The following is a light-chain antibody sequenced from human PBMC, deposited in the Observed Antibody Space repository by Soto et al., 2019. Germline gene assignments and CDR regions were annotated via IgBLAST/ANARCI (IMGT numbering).Light chain of an antibody. CDR3: QQYHSYSPLT. V-gene: IGKV1-5*01. Sequence: IQMTQSPSTLSASVGDRVTITCRASQFISIWLAWYQQKPGKAPKLLIFDVSTLESGVPSRFSGSRSGTEFTLTISSLQPDDFATYFCQQYHSYSPLTFAGGTKVDI. J-gene: IGKJ4*01. CDR1: QFISIW. CDR2: DVS.